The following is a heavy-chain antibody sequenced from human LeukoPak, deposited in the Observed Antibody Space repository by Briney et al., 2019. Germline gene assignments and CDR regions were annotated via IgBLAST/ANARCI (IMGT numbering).Heavy chain of an antibody. D-gene: IGHD3-9*01. Sequence: GGSLRLSCAASGFTFSSYAMHWVRQAPGKGLEWVAVISCDGSNKYYADSVKGRFTISRDNSKNTLYLQMNSLRAEDTAVYYCAKVLRYFDWQLDAFDIWGQGTMVTVSS. CDR3: AKVLRYFDWQLDAFDI. CDR2: ISCDGSNK. CDR1: GFTFSSYA. J-gene: IGHJ3*02. V-gene: IGHV3-30-3*01.